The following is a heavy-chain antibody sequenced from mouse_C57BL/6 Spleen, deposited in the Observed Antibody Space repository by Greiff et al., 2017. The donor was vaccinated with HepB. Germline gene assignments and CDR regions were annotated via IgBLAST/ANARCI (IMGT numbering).Heavy chain of an antibody. CDR3: ARRLITTVVEGVFDY. Sequence: EVQGVESGGDLVKPGGSLKLSCAASGFTFSSYGMSWVRQTPDKRLEWVATISSGGSYTYYPDSVKGRFTISRDNAKNTLYLQMSSLKSEDTAMYYCARRLITTVVEGVFDYWGQGTTLTVSS. V-gene: IGHV5-6*01. D-gene: IGHD1-1*01. CDR1: GFTFSSYG. CDR2: ISSGGSYT. J-gene: IGHJ2*01.